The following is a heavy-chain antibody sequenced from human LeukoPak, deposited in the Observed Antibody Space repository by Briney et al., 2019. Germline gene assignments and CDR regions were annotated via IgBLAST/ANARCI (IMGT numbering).Heavy chain of an antibody. CDR1: GFTFSSYA. J-gene: IGHJ4*02. Sequence: GGSLRLSCAASGFTFSSYAMHWVRQAPGKGLEWVAVISYDGSNKYYADSVKGRFTISRDNSKNTLYLQMNSLRAEDTAVYYCASDTYHWGQGTLVTVSS. V-gene: IGHV3-30-3*01. CDR2: ISYDGSNK. CDR3: ASDTYH. D-gene: IGHD2-21*01.